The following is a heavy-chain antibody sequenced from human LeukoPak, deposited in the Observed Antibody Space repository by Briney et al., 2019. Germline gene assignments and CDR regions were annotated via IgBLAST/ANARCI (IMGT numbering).Heavy chain of an antibody. Sequence: SETLSLTCTVPGGSISSSSYYWGWIRQPPGKGLEWIGSIYYSGSTYYNPSLKSRVTISVDTSKNQFSLKLSSVTAADTAVYYCAREGDGYNLDPRAFDIWGQGTMVTVSS. D-gene: IGHD5-24*01. J-gene: IGHJ3*02. CDR1: GGSISSSSYY. CDR2: IYYSGST. CDR3: AREGDGYNLDPRAFDI. V-gene: IGHV4-39*07.